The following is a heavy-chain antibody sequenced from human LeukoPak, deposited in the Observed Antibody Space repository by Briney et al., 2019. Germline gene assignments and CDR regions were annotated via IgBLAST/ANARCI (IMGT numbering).Heavy chain of an antibody. Sequence: PGGSLRLSCAASGFTFSSYTMSWVRRAPGKGLEWVSSISSTSAYIYYADSVKGRFTISRDNAKNSLSPQMNSLRAEDTAVYYCARDLAPNHNYYFYGMDVWGQGTTVTVSS. CDR3: ARDLAPNHNYYFYGMDV. J-gene: IGHJ6*02. D-gene: IGHD1-14*01. V-gene: IGHV3-21*01. CDR1: GFTFSSYT. CDR2: ISSTSAYI.